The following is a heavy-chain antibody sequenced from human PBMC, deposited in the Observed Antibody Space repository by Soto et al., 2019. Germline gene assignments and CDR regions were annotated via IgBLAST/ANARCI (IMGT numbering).Heavy chain of an antibody. D-gene: IGHD3-3*01. V-gene: IGHV3-30*03. Sequence: GGFLRLSCAASGFTFGDYSMHWVRQTPAKCLEWVAVITYDGSNKNYADSVKGRFTISRDNSKNTLYLQMNSLRAEDTAVYYCARDKHYDFWSGYYPHYYGMDVWGQGTTVTVSS. J-gene: IGHJ6*02. CDR3: ARDKHYDFWSGYYPHYYGMDV. CDR1: GFTFGDYS. CDR2: ITYDGSNK.